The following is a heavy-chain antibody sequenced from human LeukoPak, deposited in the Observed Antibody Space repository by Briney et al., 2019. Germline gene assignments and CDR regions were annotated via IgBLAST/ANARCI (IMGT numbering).Heavy chain of an antibody. CDR3: ARDKSYGDSSDY. CDR1: GFTFSSYW. J-gene: IGHJ4*02. CDR2: IKQDGSEK. D-gene: IGHD4-17*01. Sequence: GGSLRLSCAASGFTFSSYWMSWVRQAPGKGLKWVANIKQDGSEKYYVDSVKGRFTISRDDAKNSLYLQMNSLRAEDTAVYYCARDKSYGDSSDYWGQGTLVTVSS. V-gene: IGHV3-7*01.